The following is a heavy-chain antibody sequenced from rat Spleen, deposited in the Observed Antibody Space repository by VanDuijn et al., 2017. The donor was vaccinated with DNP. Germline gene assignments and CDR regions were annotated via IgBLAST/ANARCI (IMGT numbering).Heavy chain of an antibody. J-gene: IGHJ2*01. D-gene: IGHD1-12*02. CDR2: ISYDGGSS. V-gene: IGHV5-22*01. Sequence: EVRLVESGGGLVQPGRSLQLSCTASGFTFSDYYMAWVRQAPTKGLEWVAYISYDGGSSYYGDSVKGRFTISRDNAKSTLYLQMNSLRSEDMATYYCVRPHYSYGSYPRYWGQGVMVTVSS. CDR1: GFTFSDYY. CDR3: VRPHYSYGSYPRY.